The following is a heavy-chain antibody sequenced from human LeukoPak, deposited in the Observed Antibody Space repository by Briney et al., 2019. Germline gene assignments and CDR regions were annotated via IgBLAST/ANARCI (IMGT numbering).Heavy chain of an antibody. Sequence: GGSLRLSCAASGFTFSSYGMHWVRQTPGKGLEWVAVIWYDGSNKYYADSVKGRFTISRDNSKNTLYLQMNSLRAEDTAVYYCARALWFGDDDAFDIWGQGTMATVSS. CDR3: ARALWFGDDDAFDI. V-gene: IGHV3-33*01. D-gene: IGHD3-10*01. CDR2: IWYDGSNK. CDR1: GFTFSSYG. J-gene: IGHJ3*02.